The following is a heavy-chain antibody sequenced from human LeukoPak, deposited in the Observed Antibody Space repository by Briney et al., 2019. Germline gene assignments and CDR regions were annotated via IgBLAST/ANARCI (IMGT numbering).Heavy chain of an antibody. CDR1: GFTFSSYA. CDR2: ISGSGAST. J-gene: IGHJ6*02. Sequence: QSGGSLRLSCAASGFTFSSYAMSWVRQAPGKGLVWVSSISGSGASTYYADSVKGRFTISRDNYKNTLYLQMNSLRAEDTAVYFCAKGENYFYYSGMDVWGQGTTVTVSS. V-gene: IGHV3-23*01. CDR3: AKGENYFYYSGMDV.